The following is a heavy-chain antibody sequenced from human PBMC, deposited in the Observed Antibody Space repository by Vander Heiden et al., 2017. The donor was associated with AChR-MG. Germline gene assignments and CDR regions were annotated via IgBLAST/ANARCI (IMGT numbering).Heavy chain of an antibody. CDR3: AKDQGGAGSGAFDI. D-gene: IGHD1-26*01. CDR1: GFTFDDYA. J-gene: IGHJ3*02. Sequence: EVQLVESGGGLVQPGRSLRLSCAAPGFTFDDYAMHWVRQAPGKGLEWVSGISWNSGSIGYADAVKGRFTISRDNAKNSLYLQMKSMRAEDTALYYCAKDQGGAGSGAFDIWGQGTMVTVSS. V-gene: IGHV3-9*01. CDR2: ISWNSGSI.